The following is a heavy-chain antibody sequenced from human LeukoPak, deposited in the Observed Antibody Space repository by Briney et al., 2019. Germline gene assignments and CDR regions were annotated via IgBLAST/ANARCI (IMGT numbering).Heavy chain of an antibody. Sequence: PSETLSLTCTVSGGSISSYYWSWIRQRAGKGLERIGRIYTSGSTNYNPSLKSRVTMSVDTSKNQFSLKLSSVTAADTAVYYCARATLYQQLGPLDAFDIWGQGTMVTVSS. CDR1: GGSISSYY. V-gene: IGHV4-4*07. CDR2: IYTSGST. D-gene: IGHD6-13*01. CDR3: ARATLYQQLGPLDAFDI. J-gene: IGHJ3*02.